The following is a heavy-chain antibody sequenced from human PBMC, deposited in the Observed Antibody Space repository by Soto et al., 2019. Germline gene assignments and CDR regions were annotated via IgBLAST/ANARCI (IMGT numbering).Heavy chain of an antibody. Sequence: PGGSLRLSCAASGFTFSSYGMHWVRQAPGKGLEWVAVISYDGSNKYYADSVKGRFTISRDNSKNTLYLQMNSLRAEDTAVYYCAKDKRWGYYDSSGPDAFDIWGQGTMVTVSS. D-gene: IGHD3-22*01. CDR3: AKDKRWGYYDSSGPDAFDI. J-gene: IGHJ3*02. CDR2: ISYDGSNK. CDR1: GFTFSSYG. V-gene: IGHV3-30*18.